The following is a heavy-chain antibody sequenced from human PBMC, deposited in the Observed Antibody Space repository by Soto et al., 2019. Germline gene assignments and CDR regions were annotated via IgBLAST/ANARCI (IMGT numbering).Heavy chain of an antibody. CDR3: AKLIVGATNGGFDY. D-gene: IGHD1-26*01. CDR1: GFTFSSYG. CDR2: ISYDGSNK. Sequence: GGSLRLSCAASGFTFSSYGMHWVRQAPGKGLEWVAVISYDGSNKYYADSVKGRFTISRDNSKNTLYLQMNSLRAEDTAVYYCAKLIVGATNGGFDYWGQGTLVTVSS. V-gene: IGHV3-30*18. J-gene: IGHJ4*02.